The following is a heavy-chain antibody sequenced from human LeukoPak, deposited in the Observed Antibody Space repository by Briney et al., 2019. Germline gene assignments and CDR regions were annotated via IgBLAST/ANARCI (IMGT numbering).Heavy chain of an antibody. D-gene: IGHD2-2*01. J-gene: IGHJ3*02. CDR3: AREEEDCSSTSCAHHDAFDI. V-gene: IGHV3-21*01. Sequence: PGGSLRLSCAASGFTFSSYSMNWVRQAPGKGLEWVSSISSGSSYIYYADSVKGRFTISRDNAKNSLYLQMNSLRAEDTAVYYCAREEEDCSSTSCAHHDAFDIWGQGTMVTVSS. CDR1: GFTFSSYS. CDR2: ISSGSSYI.